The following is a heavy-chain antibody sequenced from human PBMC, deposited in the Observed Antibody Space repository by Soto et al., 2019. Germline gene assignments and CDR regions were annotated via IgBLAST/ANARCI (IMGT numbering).Heavy chain of an antibody. D-gene: IGHD6-6*01. CDR3: ARRSSSSTFDY. J-gene: IGHJ4*02. V-gene: IGHV1-46*01. CDR2: INPSGGST. Sequence: QVQLVQSGAEVKKPGASVKVSCKASGYTFTNYYVHWVRQAPGQGLEWMGIINPSGGSTTYAQKFQGRFTMTRDTSTSTVYMELSSLRSEDTAVDYCARRSSSSTFDYWGQGTLVTVSS. CDR1: GYTFTNYY.